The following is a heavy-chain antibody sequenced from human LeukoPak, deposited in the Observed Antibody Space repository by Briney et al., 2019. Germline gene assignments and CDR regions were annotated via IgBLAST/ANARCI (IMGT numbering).Heavy chain of an antibody. D-gene: IGHD6-19*01. V-gene: IGHV3-23*01. CDR3: AKDHTVAGTSY. Sequence: GGPLRLSCAASGFTYSSYAMSWAREAPGEALEGVSAISGSGGSTYYAGSVKGRFTISRDNSKNTLYLQMNSLRAEDTAVYYCAKDHTVAGTSYWGQGTLVTVSS. CDR2: ISGSGGST. CDR1: GFTYSSYA. J-gene: IGHJ4*02.